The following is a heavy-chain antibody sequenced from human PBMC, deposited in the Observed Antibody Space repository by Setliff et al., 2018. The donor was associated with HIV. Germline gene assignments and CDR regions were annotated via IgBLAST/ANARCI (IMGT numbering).Heavy chain of an antibody. J-gene: IGHJ5*02. D-gene: IGHD3-16*01. CDR2: IYHSGSA. CDR3: ATDKEAAALWGWLDP. CDR1: GYFITSGYY. V-gene: IGHV4-38-2*02. Sequence: TSETLSLTCSVSGYFITSGYYWGWIRQPPGKGLEWIGSIYHSGSAYYNPSLESRVTISVDTSKNQFSLNLRSVTAADTAMYYCATDKEAAALWGWLDPWGQGILVTVSS.